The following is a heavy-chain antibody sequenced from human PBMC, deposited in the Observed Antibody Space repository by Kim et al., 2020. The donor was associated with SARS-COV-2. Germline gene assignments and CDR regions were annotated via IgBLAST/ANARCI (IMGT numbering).Heavy chain of an antibody. CDR3: ARGGGVGGSFDI. J-gene: IGHJ1*01. V-gene: IGHV4-59*09. CDR2: T. Sequence: TQYNHSLESRVPIAVDTSKIQFSLTLSSLTAADTAGYFCARGGGVGGSFDIWGQGSLVTVSS. D-gene: IGHD3-16*01.